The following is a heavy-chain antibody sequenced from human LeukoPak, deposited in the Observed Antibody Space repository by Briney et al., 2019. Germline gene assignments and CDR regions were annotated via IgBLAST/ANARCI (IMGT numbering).Heavy chain of an antibody. Sequence: RASVKVSCKPSGYTFTSFGISWVRQAPGQGLGSMGWIGAYNGDTNYAQKFQGRVTMTTDTSTSTAYMDLRSLRSDDTAVYYCTRDHCRGDNCPSFDYWGQGTLVTVSS. CDR3: TRDHCRGDNCPSFDY. CDR2: IGAYNGDT. CDR1: GYTFTSFG. D-gene: IGHD2-15*01. J-gene: IGHJ4*02. V-gene: IGHV1-18*04.